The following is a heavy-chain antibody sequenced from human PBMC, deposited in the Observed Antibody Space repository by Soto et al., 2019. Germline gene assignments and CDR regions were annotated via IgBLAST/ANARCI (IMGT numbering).Heavy chain of an antibody. V-gene: IGHV3-30*03. CDR2: ISHDGSNN. CDR1: GFTFSSYG. CDR3: AAGLYFFDY. J-gene: IGHJ4*02. Sequence: QVQLVESGGGVVQPGRSLRLSCAASGFTFSSYGMHWVRQAPGKGLEWVALISHDGSNNYYPDSVKGRFTISRDNSKNTLYLQMNSLRTEDTAVYYCAAGLYFFDYCGQGTLVIVSS. D-gene: IGHD6-13*01.